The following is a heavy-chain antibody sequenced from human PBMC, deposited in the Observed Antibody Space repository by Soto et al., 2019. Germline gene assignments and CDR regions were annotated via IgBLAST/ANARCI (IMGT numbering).Heavy chain of an antibody. J-gene: IGHJ6*04. CDR2: ISGSGDYA. D-gene: IGHD6-6*01. CDR3: QKESSNSAAIYYYFYGMDV. CDR1: GFTFSSYA. V-gene: IGHV3-23*01. Sequence: EVVLLESGGGLVQPGGSLRLSCAASGFTFSSYAMSWVRQAPGKGLEWVSGISGSGDYAEYADSVKGRFTISRDSSRNTLSLQMNSLRAEDTAVYYCQKESSNSAAIYYYFYGMDVWGTGTTVTVTS.